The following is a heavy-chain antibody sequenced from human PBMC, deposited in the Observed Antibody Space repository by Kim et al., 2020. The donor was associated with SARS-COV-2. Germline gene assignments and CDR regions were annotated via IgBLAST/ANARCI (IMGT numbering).Heavy chain of an antibody. CDR2: ISAYNGNT. CDR1: GYTFTSYG. J-gene: IGHJ5*02. Sequence: ASVKVSCKASGYTFTSYGISWVRQAPGQGLEWMGWISAYNGNTNYAQKLQGRVTMTTDTSTSTAYMELRSLRSDDTAVYYCARVRDSIRGPNWWFDPWGQGALVSVSS. D-gene: IGHD1-1*01. V-gene: IGHV1-18*04. CDR3: ARVRDSIRGPNWWFDP.